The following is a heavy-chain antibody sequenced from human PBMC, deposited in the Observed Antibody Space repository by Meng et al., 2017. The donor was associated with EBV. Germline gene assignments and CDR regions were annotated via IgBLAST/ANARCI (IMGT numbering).Heavy chain of an antibody. CDR1: SCALCSGSDI. J-gene: IGHJ4*02. CDR3: ASETDSRYTHYY. D-gene: IGHD3-22*01. Sequence: VQTTESLTRACITSSCALCSGSDIRCWRREPPGERQELIGFIHWYDETNYTPTFHGRVKITADTSKNTLYLNLSSLSPEDTAIYYCASETDSRYTHYYWGQGTLVTVSS. V-gene: IGHV4-61*01. CDR2: IHWYDET.